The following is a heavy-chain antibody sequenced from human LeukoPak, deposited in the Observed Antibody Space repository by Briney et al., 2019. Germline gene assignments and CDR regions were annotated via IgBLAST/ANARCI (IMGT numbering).Heavy chain of an antibody. CDR2: ISGGGGST. D-gene: IGHD2-2*01. J-gene: IGHJ4*02. Sequence: GGPLRLSCAASGFTFSSYAMSWVRQAPGKGLEWVSAISGGGGSTYYAGSVKGRFTISRDNSKNTLYLQMNSLRAEDTAVYYCAKAAPSVVVPAAISFLFDYWGQGTLVTVSS. CDR3: AKAAPSVVVPAAISFLFDY. CDR1: GFTFSSYA. V-gene: IGHV3-23*01.